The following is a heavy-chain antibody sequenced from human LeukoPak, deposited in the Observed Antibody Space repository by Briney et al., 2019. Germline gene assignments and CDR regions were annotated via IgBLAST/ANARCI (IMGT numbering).Heavy chain of an antibody. CDR1: GGSVSSGSYY. J-gene: IGHJ4*02. V-gene: IGHV4-61*03. D-gene: IGHD3-10*01. Sequence: SETLSLTCTVSGGSVSSGSYYWSWIRQPPGKGLEWIGYIYYNGSTNYNPSLKSRVTISVDTSKNHFSLNLSSVTAADTAVYYCAGGAPSRVGEHNTDFDYWGQGTLVTVSS. CDR3: AGGAPSRVGEHNTDFDY. CDR2: IYYNGST.